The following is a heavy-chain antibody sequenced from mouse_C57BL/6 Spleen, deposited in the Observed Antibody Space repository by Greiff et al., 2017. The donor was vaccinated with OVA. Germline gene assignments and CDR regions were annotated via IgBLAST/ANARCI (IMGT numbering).Heavy chain of an antibody. CDR2: IDPETGGT. V-gene: IGHV1-15*01. CDR3: TRFTTVVSDY. Sequence: VQLQQSGAELVRPGASVTLSCKASGYTFTDYEMHWVKQTPVHGLEWLGAIDPETGGTAYNQKFKGKAILTADKSSSTAYMELRSLTSEDSAVYYCTRFTTVVSDYWGQGTTLTVSS. J-gene: IGHJ2*01. D-gene: IGHD1-1*01. CDR1: GYTFTDYE.